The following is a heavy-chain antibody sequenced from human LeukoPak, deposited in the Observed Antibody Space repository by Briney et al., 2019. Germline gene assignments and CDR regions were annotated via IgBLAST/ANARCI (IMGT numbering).Heavy chain of an antibody. J-gene: IGHJ4*02. D-gene: IGHD3-10*01. CDR3: AKKGTWFGELWDYFDY. CDR1: GFTFSSYA. V-gene: IGHV3-23*01. CDR2: ISGSGGST. Sequence: PGGSLRLSCAGSGFTFSSYAMSWVRQAPGKGLEWVSGISGSGGSTYYADSVKGRFTISRDNSKNTLYLQMNSLRAEDTAVYYCAKKGTWFGELWDYFDYWGQGTLVTVSS.